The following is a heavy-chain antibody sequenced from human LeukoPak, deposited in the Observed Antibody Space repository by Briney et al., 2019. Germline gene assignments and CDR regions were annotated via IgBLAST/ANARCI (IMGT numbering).Heavy chain of an antibody. Sequence: SETLSLTCTVSGGSISSSSYYWGWIRQPPGKGLEWIGSIYYSGSTYYNPSLKSRVTISVDTSKNQFSLKLSSVTAADTAVYYRARHGYSSSWYIPWYFDYWGQGTLVTVSS. V-gene: IGHV4-39*01. CDR2: IYYSGST. CDR3: ARHGYSSSWYIPWYFDY. D-gene: IGHD6-13*01. CDR1: GGSISSSSYY. J-gene: IGHJ4*02.